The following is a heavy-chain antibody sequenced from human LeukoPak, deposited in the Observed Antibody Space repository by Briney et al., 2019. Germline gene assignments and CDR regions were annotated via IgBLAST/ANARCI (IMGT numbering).Heavy chain of an antibody. CDR3: ARARTNYYDSSGYFVYFDY. D-gene: IGHD3-22*01. J-gene: IGHJ4*02. Sequence: GGSLRLSCAASGFTFSSYSMTWVRQAPGKGLEWVSSISSSSSYIYYADSVKGRFTISRDNAKNSLYLQMNSLRAEDTAVYYCARARTNYYDSSGYFVYFDYWGQGTLVTVSS. CDR1: GFTFSSYS. V-gene: IGHV3-21*01. CDR2: ISSSSSYI.